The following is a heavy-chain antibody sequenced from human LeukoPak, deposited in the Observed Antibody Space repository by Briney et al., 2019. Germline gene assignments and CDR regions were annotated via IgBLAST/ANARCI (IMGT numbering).Heavy chain of an antibody. Sequence: PSETLSLTCSVSGGSISSYYWSWIRQPPGKGLEWIGRIYTSGSTNYNPSLKSRVTMSVDTSKNQFSLKLSSVTAADTAVYYCARQIDYYGSGSYFFDYWGQGTLVTVSS. CDR1: GGSISSYY. J-gene: IGHJ4*02. D-gene: IGHD3-10*01. CDR3: ARQIDYYGSGSYFFDY. V-gene: IGHV4-4*07. CDR2: IYTSGST.